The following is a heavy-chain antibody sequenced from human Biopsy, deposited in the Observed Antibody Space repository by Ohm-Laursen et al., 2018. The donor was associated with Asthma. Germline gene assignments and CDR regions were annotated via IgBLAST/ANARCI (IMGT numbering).Heavy chain of an antibody. V-gene: IGHV3-48*02. CDR3: ARFKRGYSYGYAGFFDY. CDR1: GFTFSSYS. D-gene: IGHD5-18*01. J-gene: IGHJ4*02. CDR2: ISSSSSTI. Sequence: SLRLSCTASGFTFSSYSMNWVRQAPGKGLEWVSYISSSSSTIYYADSVKGRFTISRDNAKNSLYLQMNSLRDEDTAVYYCARFKRGYSYGYAGFFDYWGQGTLVTVSS.